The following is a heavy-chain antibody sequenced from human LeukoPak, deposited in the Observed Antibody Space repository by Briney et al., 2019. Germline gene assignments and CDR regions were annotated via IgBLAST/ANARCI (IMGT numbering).Heavy chain of an antibody. J-gene: IGHJ4*02. CDR2: IYSGGST. D-gene: IGHD6-19*01. CDR1: GFTVSSNY. V-gene: IGHV3-53*01. CDR3: ARTRAVAGTGYFDY. Sequence: SGGSLRLSCAASGFTVSSNYMSWVRQAPGKGLEWVSVIYSGGSTYYADSVKGRFTISRDNSKNTLYLQMNSLRAEDTAVYYCARTRAVAGTGYFDYWGQGTLVTVSS.